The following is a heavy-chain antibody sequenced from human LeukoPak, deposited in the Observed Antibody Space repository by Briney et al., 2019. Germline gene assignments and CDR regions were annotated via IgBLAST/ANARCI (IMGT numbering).Heavy chain of an antibody. CDR2: ISSSSSYT. Sequence: GGSLRLSCAASGFTFSDYYMSWIRQAPGKGLEWVSYISSSSSYTNYADSVKGRFTISRDNAKNSLYLQMNSLRAEDTAVYYCARGGSEQLDYYFDYWGQGTLVTVSS. CDR3: ARGGSEQLDYYFDY. J-gene: IGHJ4*02. D-gene: IGHD6-13*01. V-gene: IGHV3-11*06. CDR1: GFTFSDYY.